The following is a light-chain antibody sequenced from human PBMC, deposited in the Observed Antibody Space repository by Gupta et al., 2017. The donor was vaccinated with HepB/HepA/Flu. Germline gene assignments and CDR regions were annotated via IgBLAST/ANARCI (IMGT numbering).Light chain of an antibody. Sequence: DIQMTQSPSSLSASVGDRVTITCRASQTIHNYLNWYQQKPGKAPKLLIYVASSLQSGVPSRISGSGYGTDFTLTISSLQPEDFATYYGQQTYSTLWTFGQGTKVEVK. CDR2: VAS. J-gene: IGKJ1*01. CDR1: QTIHNY. CDR3: QQTYSTLWT. V-gene: IGKV1-39*01.